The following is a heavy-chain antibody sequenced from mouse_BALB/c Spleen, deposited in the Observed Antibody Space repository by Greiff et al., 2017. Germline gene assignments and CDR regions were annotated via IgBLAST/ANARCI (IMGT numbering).Heavy chain of an antibody. CDR3: ARDDYDRGFAY. Sequence: QVQLQQSGAELAKPGASVKMSCKASGYTFTSYWMHWVKQRPGQGLEWIGYINPSTGYTEYNQKFKDKATLTADKSSSTAYMQLSSLTSEDSAVYYCARDDYDRGFAYWGQGTLVTVSA. CDR2: INPSTGYT. J-gene: IGHJ3*01. CDR1: GYTFTSYW. D-gene: IGHD2-4*01. V-gene: IGHV1-7*01.